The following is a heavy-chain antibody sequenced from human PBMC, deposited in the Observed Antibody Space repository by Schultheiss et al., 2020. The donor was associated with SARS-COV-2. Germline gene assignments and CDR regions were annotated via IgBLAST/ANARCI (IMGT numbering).Heavy chain of an antibody. CDR3: AGAAPIERWLGY. D-gene: IGHD3-10*01. Sequence: GGSLRLSCAASGFTFSNAWMTWVRQAPGRGLEWVSAISGSGGSTYYADSVKGRFTISRDNSKNTLYLQMNSLRAEDTAVYYCAGAAPIERWLGYWGQGTLGTGSS. V-gene: IGHV3-23*01. CDR2: ISGSGGST. J-gene: IGHJ4*02. CDR1: GFTFSNAW.